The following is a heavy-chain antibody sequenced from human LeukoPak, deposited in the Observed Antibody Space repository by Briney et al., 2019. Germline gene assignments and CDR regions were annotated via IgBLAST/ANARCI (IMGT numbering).Heavy chain of an antibody. D-gene: IGHD5-18*01. CDR1: GFTFSSYW. V-gene: IGHV3-7*01. Sequence: GGSLRLSCAASGFTFSSYWMSWVRQAPGKGLEWVANIKQDGSEKYYVDSVKGRFTISRDNAKNSLYLQMNRLRAEDTAVYYCARDVDYEDTAYYYFDYWGQGTLVTVSS. CDR2: IKQDGSEK. J-gene: IGHJ4*02. CDR3: ARDVDYEDTAYYYFDY.